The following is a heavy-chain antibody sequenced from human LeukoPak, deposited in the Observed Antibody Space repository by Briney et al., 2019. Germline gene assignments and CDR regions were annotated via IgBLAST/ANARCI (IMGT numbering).Heavy chain of an antibody. V-gene: IGHV3-9*01. CDR3: AKGRYSGSQRDYFDY. Sequence: PGGSLRLSCAASGFTFDDYAMHWVRQAPGKGLEWVSCISWNSGSIGYADSVKGRFTISRDNAKNSLYLQMNSLRAEDTALYYCAKGRYSGSQRDYFDYWGQGTLVTVSS. CDR1: GFTFDDYA. CDR2: ISWNSGSI. D-gene: IGHD1-26*01. J-gene: IGHJ4*02.